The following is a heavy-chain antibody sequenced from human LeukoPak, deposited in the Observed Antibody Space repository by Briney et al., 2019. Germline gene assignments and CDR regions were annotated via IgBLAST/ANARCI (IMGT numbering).Heavy chain of an antibody. D-gene: IGHD2-15*01. J-gene: IGHJ5*02. V-gene: IGHV3-66*01. CDR1: GFTVSSNY. CDR3: ARGKTYRYCSGGSCLKYNWFDP. Sequence: GGSLRLSCAASGFTVSSNYMSWVRQAPGKGPEWVSVIYSGGSTYYADSVKGRFTISRDNSKNTLYLQMNSLRAEDTAVYYCARGKTYRYCSGGSCLKYNWFDPWGQGTLVTVSS. CDR2: IYSGGST.